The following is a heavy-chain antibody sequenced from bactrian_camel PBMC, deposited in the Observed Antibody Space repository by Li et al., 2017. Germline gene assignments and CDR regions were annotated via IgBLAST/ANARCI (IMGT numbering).Heavy chain of an antibody. Sequence: VQLVESGGGLVQPGGSLRLSCAASGFTFSNYAMSWVRQAPGRGLEWVSRIYSGGASTYYTDSAKGRFTISRDNAKNTLYLQLNSLKTEDTAMYYCAKSDGTYFSNWGQGTQVTVS. CDR3: AKSDGTYFSN. CDR2: IYSGGAST. J-gene: IGHJ6*01. D-gene: IGHD6*01. CDR1: GFTFSNYA. V-gene: IGHV3S31*01.